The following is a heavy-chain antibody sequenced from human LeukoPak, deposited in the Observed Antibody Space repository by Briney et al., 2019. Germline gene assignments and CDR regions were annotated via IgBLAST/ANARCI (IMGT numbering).Heavy chain of an antibody. J-gene: IGHJ4*02. CDR2: ISSSGSTI. CDR1: GFPFSSYE. V-gene: IGHV3-48*03. Sequence: PGGSLRLSCAASGFPFSSYEMIWVRQPPGKGLEWVSYISSSGSTIYYADSVKGRFTISRDNAKNSLYLQMNSLRAEDTAVYYCAREGGYANLDYWGQGTLVTVSS. D-gene: IGHD5-12*01. CDR3: AREGGYANLDY.